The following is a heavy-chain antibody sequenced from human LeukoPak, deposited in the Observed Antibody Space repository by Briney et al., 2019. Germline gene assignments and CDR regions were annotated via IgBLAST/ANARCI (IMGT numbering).Heavy chain of an antibody. CDR3: ARVAVVRGVIFWFDP. CDR2: ISAYNGNT. CDR1: GYTFTSYG. Sequence: ASVKVSCKASGYTFTSYGISWVRQAPGQGLEWMGWISAYNGNTNYAQKLQGRVTMTTDTSTSTAYMELRSLRSDDTAVYYCARVAVVRGVIFWFDPWGQGTLVTVSS. V-gene: IGHV1-18*01. J-gene: IGHJ5*02. D-gene: IGHD3-10*01.